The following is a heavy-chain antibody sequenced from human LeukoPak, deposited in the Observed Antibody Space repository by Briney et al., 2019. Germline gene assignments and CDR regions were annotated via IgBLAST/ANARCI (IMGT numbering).Heavy chain of an antibody. V-gene: IGHV4-59*08. J-gene: IGHJ4*02. CDR3: ARHGKPTYYYDSSTQFGR. D-gene: IGHD3-22*01. Sequence: KPSETLSLTCTVSGGSISSYYWSWIRQPPGKGLEWIGYIYYSGSTNYNPSLKSRVTISVDTSKNQFSLKLSSVTAADTAVYYCARHGKPTYYYDSSTQFGRWGQGTLVTVSS. CDR1: GGSISSYY. CDR2: IYYSGST.